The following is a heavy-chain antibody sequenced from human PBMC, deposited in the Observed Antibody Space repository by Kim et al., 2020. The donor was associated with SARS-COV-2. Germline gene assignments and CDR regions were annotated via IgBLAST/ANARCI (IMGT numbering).Heavy chain of an antibody. J-gene: IGHJ4*02. CDR2: IKSKTDGGTT. CDR1: GFTFSNAW. V-gene: IGHV3-15*01. Sequence: GGSLRLSCAASGFTFSNAWMSWVRQAPGKGLEWVGRIKSKTDGGTTDYAAPVKGRFTISRDDSKNTLYLQMNSLKTEDTAVYYCTTFRYYYDSLDYWGQGTLVTVSS. CDR3: TTFRYYYDSLDY. D-gene: IGHD3-22*01.